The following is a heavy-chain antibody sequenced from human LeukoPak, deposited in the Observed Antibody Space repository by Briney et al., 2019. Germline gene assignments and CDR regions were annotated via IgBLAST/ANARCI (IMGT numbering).Heavy chain of an antibody. CDR3: ARGVPSDGEIHDAFDI. D-gene: IGHD3-10*01. V-gene: IGHV4-30-2*01. Sequence: PSETLSLTCAVSGGSISSGGYSWSWIRQPPGKGLEWIGYIYHSGSTYYNPSLKSRVTISVDRSKNQFSLKLSSVTAADTAVYYCARGVPSDGEIHDAFDIWGQGTMVTVSS. CDR2: IYHSGST. CDR1: GGSISSGGYS. J-gene: IGHJ3*02.